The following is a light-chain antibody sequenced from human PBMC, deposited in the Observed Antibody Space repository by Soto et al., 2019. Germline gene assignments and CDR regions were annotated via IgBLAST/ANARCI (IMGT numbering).Light chain of an antibody. CDR3: QVWDTLSDHYV. CDR2: VDS. CDR1: NIESKS. V-gene: IGLV3-21*02. J-gene: IGLJ1*01. Sequence: SYELTQPPSGAVAPGQTARITCGGNNIESKSVHWYQQRPVQAPVLVIYVDSDRPSGIPDRFSAYTSGNTAALTISRVEAGDEADYYCQVWDTLSDHYVFGSGTKLTVL.